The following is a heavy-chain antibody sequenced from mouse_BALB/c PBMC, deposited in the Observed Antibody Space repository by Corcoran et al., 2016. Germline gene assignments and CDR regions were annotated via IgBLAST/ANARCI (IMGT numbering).Heavy chain of an antibody. V-gene: IGHV9-4*02. CDR2: INTHSGVP. CDR3: ARSRDGYWFAY. CDR1: GYTFTTAG. J-gene: IGHJ3*01. Sequence: QIQLVQSGPELKKPGETVRISCKASGYTFTTAGMQWVQKMPGKGLKWIGWINTHSGVPKYAEDFKGRFAFSLETSASTAYLQISNLKNEDTATYFCARSRDGYWFAYLGQGTLVTVSA. D-gene: IGHD2-3*01.